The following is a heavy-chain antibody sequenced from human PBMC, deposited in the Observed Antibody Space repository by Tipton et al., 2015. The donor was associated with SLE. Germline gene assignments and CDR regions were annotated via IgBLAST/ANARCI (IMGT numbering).Heavy chain of an antibody. CDR1: GGSFSGYY. J-gene: IGHJ3*02. CDR2: INHSGST. CDR3: ARGGVAAPGAGAFDI. Sequence: TLSLTCAVYGGSFSGYYWSWIRQPPGKGLEWIGEINHSGSTNYNPSLKSRVTISVETSKDQFSLKLSSVTATDTAVYYCARGGVAAPGAGAFDIWGQGTLVTVSS. V-gene: IGHV4-34*01. D-gene: IGHD6-13*01.